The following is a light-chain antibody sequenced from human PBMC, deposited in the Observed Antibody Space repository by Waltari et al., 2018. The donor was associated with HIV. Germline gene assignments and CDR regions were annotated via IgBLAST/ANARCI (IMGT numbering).Light chain of an antibody. Sequence: DIVMTQSPDSLAVSLGERATINCKSSQSVLYSSNNKNYLAWYQQKPGQPPKLLIYWASTRESGVPDRLSGSGSGTDFTLTISSLQAEDVAVYYCQQYYGIYTFGQGTKLEIK. V-gene: IGKV4-1*01. CDR2: WAS. CDR3: QQYYGIYT. CDR1: QSVLYSSNNKNY. J-gene: IGKJ2*01.